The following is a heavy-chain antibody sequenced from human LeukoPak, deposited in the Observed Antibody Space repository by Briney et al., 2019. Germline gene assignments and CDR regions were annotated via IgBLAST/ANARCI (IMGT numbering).Heavy chain of an antibody. J-gene: IGHJ5*02. D-gene: IGHD4-17*01. Sequence: GGSLRLSCAASGFTFSTYAMSWFRQAPGKGLEWVSSILGSGSATYADSVKGRFTISRVNSQNTLYLQMHTLRAEDTAIYYCAKARYDYGDPVGWFDPWGQGTLVTVSS. CDR2: ILGSGSAT. V-gene: IGHV3-23*01. CDR3: AKARYDYGDPVGWFDP. CDR1: GFTFSTYA.